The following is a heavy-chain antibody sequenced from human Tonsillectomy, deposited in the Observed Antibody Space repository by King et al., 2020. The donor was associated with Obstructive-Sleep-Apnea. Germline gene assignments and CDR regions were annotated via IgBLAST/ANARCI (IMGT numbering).Heavy chain of an antibody. CDR3: AKDRLGRGVREYGMDV. D-gene: IGHD3-10*01. Sequence: VQLQESGPGLVKPSQTLSLTCTVSGGSISSGGYYWTWIRQHPGKGLEWIGYIYYSGITYYNPSLKSRVSISIDTSKNQFSLKLSSVTAADTAVYYCAKDRLGRGVREYGMDVWGQGTTVTVSS. J-gene: IGHJ6*02. CDR1: GGSISSGGYY. CDR2: IYYSGIT. V-gene: IGHV4-31*03.